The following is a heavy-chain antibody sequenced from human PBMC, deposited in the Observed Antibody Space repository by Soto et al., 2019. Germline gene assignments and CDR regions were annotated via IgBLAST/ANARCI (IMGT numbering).Heavy chain of an antibody. CDR2: INPNSGGT. CDR3: ARAVRLGYCSGGSCHDAFDI. Sequence: QVQLVQSGAEVKKPGASVKVSCKASGYTFTGYYMHWVRQAPGQGLEWMGWINPNSGGTNYAQKFQGWVTMTRDTSISTAYMELSRLRYDDTAVYYCARAVRLGYCSGGSCHDAFDIWGQGTMVTVSS. V-gene: IGHV1-2*04. CDR1: GYTFTGYY. J-gene: IGHJ3*02. D-gene: IGHD2-15*01.